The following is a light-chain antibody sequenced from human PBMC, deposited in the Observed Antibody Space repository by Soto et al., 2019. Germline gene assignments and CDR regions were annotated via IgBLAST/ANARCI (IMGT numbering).Light chain of an antibody. J-gene: IGLJ3*02. Sequence: QSVMTQPPSVSGAPGQRVTISCTGNSSNIGAGYDVHWYLQLPGTAPKLLIYGNSNRPSGVPDRFSGSKSGTSASLAITGLQAEDEADYYCQSYDNSLSGWVFGGGTQLTVL. CDR3: QSYDNSLSGWV. V-gene: IGLV1-40*01. CDR1: SSNIGAGYD. CDR2: GNS.